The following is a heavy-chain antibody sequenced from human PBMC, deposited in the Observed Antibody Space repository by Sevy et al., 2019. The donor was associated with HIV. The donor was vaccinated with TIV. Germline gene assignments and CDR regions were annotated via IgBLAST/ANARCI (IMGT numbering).Heavy chain of an antibody. J-gene: IGHJ4*02. D-gene: IGHD6-13*01. CDR2: ISSNGGST. V-gene: IGHV3-64D*06. CDR1: GFTFSSYS. CDR3: VEAAAVPN. Sequence: GGSLRLSCAASGFTFSSYSMNWVRQAPGKGLEYVSPISSNGGSTYYADSVKGRFTISRDNSKNTLYLQMSSLRAEDTAVYYCVEAAAVPNWGQGTLVTVSS.